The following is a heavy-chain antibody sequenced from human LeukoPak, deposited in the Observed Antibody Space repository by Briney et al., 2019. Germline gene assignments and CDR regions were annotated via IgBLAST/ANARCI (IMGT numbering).Heavy chain of an antibody. V-gene: IGHV1-46*01. Sequence: ASVKVCCKASGYTFTSYYMHWVRQAPGQGLMWMGIINPSGGSTNYAQKFQGRVTMTRDTSTSTVYMELSSLRSEDTAVYYCARVTWPYSSSPSGYIAFDIWGQGTMVTVSS. CDR1: GYTFTSYY. D-gene: IGHD6-6*01. CDR2: INPSGGST. CDR3: ARVTWPYSSSPSGYIAFDI. J-gene: IGHJ3*02.